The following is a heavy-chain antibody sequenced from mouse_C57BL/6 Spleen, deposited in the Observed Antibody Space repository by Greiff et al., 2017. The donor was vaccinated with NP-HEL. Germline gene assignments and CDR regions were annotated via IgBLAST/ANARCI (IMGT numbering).Heavy chain of an antibody. CDR2: ISYDGSN. J-gene: IGHJ2*01. CDR1: GYSITSGYY. D-gene: IGHD1-1*01. CDR3: ARVITTVVEEYYFDY. V-gene: IGHV3-6*01. Sequence: EVKLVESGPGLVKPSQSLSLTCSVTGYSITSGYYWNWIRQFPGNKLEWMGYISYDGSNNYNPSLKNRISITRDTSKNQFFLKLNSVTTEDTATYYCARVITTVVEEYYFDYWGQGTTLTVSS.